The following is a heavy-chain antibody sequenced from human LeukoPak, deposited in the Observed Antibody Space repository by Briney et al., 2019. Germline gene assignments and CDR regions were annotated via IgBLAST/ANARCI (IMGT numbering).Heavy chain of an antibody. Sequence: GESLEISCKGSGYSFTSYWIGWVRQMPGKGLEWMGIIYPGDSDTRYSPSFQGQVTISADKSISTAYLQWSSLKASDTAMYFCARSVVWFGELDDYWGQGTLVTVSS. CDR2: IYPGDSDT. D-gene: IGHD3-10*01. CDR3: ARSVVWFGELDDY. V-gene: IGHV5-51*01. J-gene: IGHJ4*02. CDR1: GYSFTSYW.